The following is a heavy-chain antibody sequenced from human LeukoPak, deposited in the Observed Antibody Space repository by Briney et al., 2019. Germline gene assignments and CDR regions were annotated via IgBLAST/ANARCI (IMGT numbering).Heavy chain of an antibody. Sequence: GESLKISFKGSGYSFTSYWISWVRPMPGKGLEWMGRIDPGDSYTNYSPSFQGHVTISADKSISTAYLRWSSLKASDTAMYYCASPRDYYYGMDVWGQGTTVTVSS. CDR3: ASPRDYYYGMDV. V-gene: IGHV5-10-1*01. CDR2: IDPGDSYT. J-gene: IGHJ6*02. CDR1: GYSFTSYW.